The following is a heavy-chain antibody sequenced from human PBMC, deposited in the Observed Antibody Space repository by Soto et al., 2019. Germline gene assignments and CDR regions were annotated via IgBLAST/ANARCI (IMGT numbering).Heavy chain of an antibody. CDR1: GFIFTTYA. V-gene: IGHV3-30-3*01. CDR3: AGESKAAAGTAFEF. J-gene: IGHJ4*02. D-gene: IGHD6-13*01. Sequence: SLRLSCAASGFIFTTYAMHWVRQAPGKGLEWVAVISNDGNNKYYRDSVKGRFTISRDNSKNTLSLQMNSLRVEDTAVYYCAGESKAAAGTAFEFWGLGT. CDR2: ISNDGNNK.